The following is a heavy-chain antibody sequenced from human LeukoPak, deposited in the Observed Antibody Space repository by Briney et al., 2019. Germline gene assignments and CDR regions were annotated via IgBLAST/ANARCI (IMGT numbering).Heavy chain of an antibody. J-gene: IGHJ6*01. V-gene: IGHV3-23*01. CDR3: AKARTSNYYFTRMVV. CDR2: ISGGGGST. CDR1: GFTFSIYA. Sequence: PGGSLRLSCAASGFTFSIYAMSWVRPAPGKGLEWGTTISGGGGSTSLADSVRGRFTISRDNSKNTLYLQMNSLRAQDAVLFYCAKARTSNYYFTRMVVWGEGATVTVSS.